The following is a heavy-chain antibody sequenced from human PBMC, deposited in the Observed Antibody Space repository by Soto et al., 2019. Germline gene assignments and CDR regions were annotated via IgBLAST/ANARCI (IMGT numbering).Heavy chain of an antibody. Sequence: ASVKVSCKASGYTFTTYGIDWVRQAPGQGLEWVGWISTYNGNTDYAQKVQDRVTMTTDTSTSTAHMELRSLRSDDTAVYYCARSTYYYDSSGPFDYWGQGTLVTVSS. V-gene: IGHV1-18*04. CDR3: ARSTYYYDSSGPFDY. CDR2: ISTYNGNT. J-gene: IGHJ4*02. D-gene: IGHD3-22*01. CDR1: GYTFTTYG.